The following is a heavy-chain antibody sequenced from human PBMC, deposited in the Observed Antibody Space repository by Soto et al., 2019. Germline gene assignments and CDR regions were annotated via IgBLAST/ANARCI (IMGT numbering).Heavy chain of an antibody. Sequence: GESLKISCKGSGYSFTSYWIGWVRQMPGKGLEWMGIIYPGDSDTRYSPSFQGQDTISADKSISPAYLQWSSLKASDTAMYYCARRELGTNYYFDYWGQGTLVTVSS. CDR1: GYSFTSYW. V-gene: IGHV5-51*01. J-gene: IGHJ4*02. CDR3: ARRELGTNYYFDY. D-gene: IGHD7-27*01. CDR2: IYPGDSDT.